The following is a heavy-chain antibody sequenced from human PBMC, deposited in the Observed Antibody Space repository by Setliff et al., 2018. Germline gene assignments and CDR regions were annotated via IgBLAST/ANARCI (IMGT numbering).Heavy chain of an antibody. CDR2: ISXXXXXX. CDR1: GYTFAKYG. V-gene: IGHV1-18*01. CDR3: VRDRAAIVVGPPTAAFDI. Sequence: ASVKVSCKAFGYTFAKYGTSWVRQAPGQGLEWXGWISXXXXXXXXXXXXXXXXXXTTDTSTGTAYMEVRSLRSDDTAQYYCVRDRAAIVVGPPTAAFDIWGQGTMVTVS. J-gene: IGHJ3*02. D-gene: IGHD2-2*01.